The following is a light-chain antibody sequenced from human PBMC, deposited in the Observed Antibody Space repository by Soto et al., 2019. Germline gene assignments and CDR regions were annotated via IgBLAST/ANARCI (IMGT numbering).Light chain of an antibody. V-gene: IGKV1-17*01. CDR2: AAS. CDR1: QDISNN. CDR3: LQHTYLWT. Sequence: DIQMTQSPWSLSASVGDSVTITCRASQDISNNLGWFQQKPGKAPKRLIYAASSLQSGVPSRFSGSGSGTEFTLTISSLQPEDFATYYCLQHTYLWTFGQGTKVDI. J-gene: IGKJ1*01.